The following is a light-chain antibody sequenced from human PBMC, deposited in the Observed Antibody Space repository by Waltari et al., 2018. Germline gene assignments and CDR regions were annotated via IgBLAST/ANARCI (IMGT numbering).Light chain of an antibody. CDR2: EGT. V-gene: IGLV2-23*01. J-gene: IGLJ3*02. Sequence: QSALTQPASVSGSPGQSITLHCTATSSDLGSSTLVSWYQQHPGKAPKLILYEGTKRPSGVSNRFSGSKSGNTASLTISGLQAEDEADYYCCSYAGTRVFGGGTKLTVL. CDR1: SSDLGSSTL. CDR3: CSYAGTRV.